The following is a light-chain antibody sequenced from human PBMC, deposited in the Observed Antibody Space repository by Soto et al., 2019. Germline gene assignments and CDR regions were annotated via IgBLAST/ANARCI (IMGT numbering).Light chain of an antibody. V-gene: IGLV2-23*03. CDR2: EGN. CDR1: SSDVGSYNL. J-gene: IGLJ1*01. CDR3: CSYAGSSTFFYV. Sequence: ALTHPASVSGSPGQSITISCTGTSSDVGSYNLVSWYQQHPGKAPKLMIYEGNKRPSGVSNRSSGSKSGNTASLTISGLQAEDEADYYCCSYAGSSTFFYVLGTGTKVTVL.